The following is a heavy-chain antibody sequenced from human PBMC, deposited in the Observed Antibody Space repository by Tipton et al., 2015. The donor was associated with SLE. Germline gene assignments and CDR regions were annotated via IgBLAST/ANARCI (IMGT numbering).Heavy chain of an antibody. Sequence: TLSLTCTVSGGSISCYYWSWIRQPPGKGLEWIGYIYYSGSTNYNPSLKSRVTISVDTSKNQFSLKLSSVTAADTAVYYCASIAAAGKWYFDLWGRGTLVTVSS. CDR1: GGSISCYY. CDR2: IYYSGST. V-gene: IGHV4-59*01. CDR3: ASIAAAGKWYFDL. D-gene: IGHD6-13*01. J-gene: IGHJ2*01.